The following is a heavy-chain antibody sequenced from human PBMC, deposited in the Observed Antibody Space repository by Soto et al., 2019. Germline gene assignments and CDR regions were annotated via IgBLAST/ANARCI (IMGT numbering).Heavy chain of an antibody. V-gene: IGHV1-3*01. CDR2: INAGDGNT. D-gene: IGHD6-6*01. Sequence: QVQLVQSGPEVKKPGASVKVSCKASGYSFTSYTIHWVRQAPGQRLEWMGWINAGDGNTKHSQKFQGRVTLPRDTSASTAYMELSSLRSEDTAVYYCARFHRSSSGDLYFDYWGQGTLVTVSS. J-gene: IGHJ4*02. CDR1: GYSFTSYT. CDR3: ARFHRSSSGDLYFDY.